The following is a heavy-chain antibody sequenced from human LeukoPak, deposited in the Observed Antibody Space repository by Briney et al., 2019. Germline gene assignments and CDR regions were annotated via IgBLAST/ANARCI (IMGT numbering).Heavy chain of an antibody. CDR2: MNPNSGNT. Sequence: ASVKVSCKASGYTFTSYDINWVRQATGQGLEWMGWMNPNSGNTGYAQKFQGRVTMTRDTSTSTVYMELSSLRSEDTAVYYCARSPLAHYYDSSAANFDYWGQGTLVTVSS. J-gene: IGHJ4*02. CDR3: ARSPLAHYYDSSAANFDY. CDR1: GYTFTSYD. D-gene: IGHD3-22*01. V-gene: IGHV1-8*01.